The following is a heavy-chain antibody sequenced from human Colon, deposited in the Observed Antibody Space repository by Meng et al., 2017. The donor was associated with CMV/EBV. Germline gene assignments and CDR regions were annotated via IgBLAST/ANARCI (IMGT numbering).Heavy chain of an antibody. J-gene: IGHJ4*02. CDR3: ASTKYSGSYFEF. D-gene: IGHD1-26*01. CDR1: GFTFNSYW. V-gene: IGHV3-74*01. Sequence: GGSLRLSCGTSGFTFNSYWMHWVRQAPGKGLVWVSRVNSDGNNTSYADSVKGRFPISRDNAKNTLYLQMNSLRAEDTAVYYCASTKYSGSYFEFWGQGTLVTVSS. CDR2: VNSDGNNT.